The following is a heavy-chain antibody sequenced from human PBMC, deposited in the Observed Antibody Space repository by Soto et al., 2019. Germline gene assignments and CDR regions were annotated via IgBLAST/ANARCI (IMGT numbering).Heavy chain of an antibody. Sequence: EVQLSESGGDLRQPGGSLRLSCAASGFTFTNYAMTWVRQTPGKGLEWVSGISASGGLKYYADSVRGRFTVSRDNSKNTLLLQMNSLGAEDTAVYYCAKDSNKYSSSLRGRYFDYWGQGIGVTVSS. D-gene: IGHD4-4*01. CDR3: AKDSNKYSSSLRGRYFDY. CDR2: ISASGGLK. J-gene: IGHJ4*02. CDR1: GFTFTNYA. V-gene: IGHV3-23*01.